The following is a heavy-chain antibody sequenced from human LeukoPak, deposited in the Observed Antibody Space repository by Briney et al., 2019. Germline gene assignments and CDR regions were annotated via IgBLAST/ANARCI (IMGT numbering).Heavy chain of an antibody. CDR3: TTDLDY. J-gene: IGHJ4*02. CDR1: GFIFRDVW. V-gene: IGHV3-15*01. CDR2: IKSKSDGGTI. Sequence: GGSLRLSCAGSGFIFRDVWMSWVRQAPGKGLEWVGRIKSKSDGGTIDYAAPVKGRVTMSRDDSKETFSLEMNNLKTEDTGVYYCTTDLDYWGQGTLVTVSS.